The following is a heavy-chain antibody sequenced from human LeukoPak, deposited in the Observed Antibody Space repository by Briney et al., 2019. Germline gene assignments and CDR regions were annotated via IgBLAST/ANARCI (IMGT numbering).Heavy chain of an antibody. CDR2: INPNSGGT. D-gene: IGHD6-25*01. V-gene: IGHV1-2*02. Sequence: GASAKVSCKTSGYTFTANYIHWVRQAPGQGLEWMGWINPNSGGTNYAQTFQGRVTMTSETSISTAYMDLSSLRFDDTAIYYCARGVSGTYYFFDYWGQGTLVTVSS. CDR1: GYTFTANY. CDR3: ARGVSGTYYFFDY. J-gene: IGHJ4*02.